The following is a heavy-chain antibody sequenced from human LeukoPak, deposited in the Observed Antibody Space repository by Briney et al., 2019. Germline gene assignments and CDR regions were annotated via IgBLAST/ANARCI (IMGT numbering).Heavy chain of an antibody. Sequence: GGSLRLSCVDSGFTFSSSWMSWVRQAPGKGLEWVANVNQDGSQKDYVDSVKGRFTISRDNAKNSLYLQMNSLRVEDTAVYYCARDLIYDSSGLDYWGQGTLVTVSS. CDR1: GFTFSSSW. V-gene: IGHV3-7*01. CDR3: ARDLIYDSSGLDY. D-gene: IGHD3-22*01. J-gene: IGHJ4*02. CDR2: VNQDGSQK.